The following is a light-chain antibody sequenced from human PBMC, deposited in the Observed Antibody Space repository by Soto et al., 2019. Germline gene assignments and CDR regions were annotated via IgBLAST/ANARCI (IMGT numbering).Light chain of an antibody. CDR2: AAI. V-gene: IGKV3-15*01. CDR1: QSVSNN. Sequence: EIVMMQSPATLSVSPGDRVTLSCWASQSVSNNLAWYQQKPGQAPRLLIYAAITRATGIPARFSGSGAGTEFTLTISSLQSEDFAVYYCQQYNKWPLTFGGGTKVELK. CDR3: QQYNKWPLT. J-gene: IGKJ4*01.